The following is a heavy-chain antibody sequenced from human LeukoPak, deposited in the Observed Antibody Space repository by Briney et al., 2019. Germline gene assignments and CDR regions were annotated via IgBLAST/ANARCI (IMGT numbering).Heavy chain of an antibody. CDR1: GFTFSDYY. J-gene: IGHJ5*02. CDR3: ASPGITMVRGVNWFDP. CDR2: ISSSGSTI. V-gene: IGHV3-11*01. D-gene: IGHD3-10*01. Sequence: GGSLRLSCAASGFTFSDYYMSWIRQAPGKGLEWVSYISSSGSTIYYADSVKGRFTISRDNAKNSLYQQMNSLRAEDTAVYYCASPGITMVRGVNWFDPWGQGTLVTVSS.